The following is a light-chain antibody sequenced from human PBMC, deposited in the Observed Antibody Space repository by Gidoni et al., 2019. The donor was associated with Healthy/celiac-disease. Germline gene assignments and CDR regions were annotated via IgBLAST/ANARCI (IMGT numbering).Light chain of an antibody. CDR3: QQYNSYSRT. CDR1: QSISSW. Sequence: DIQMTQSPSTLSASVGDRVTITCRASQSISSWLAWYQQKPGKAPKLLIYKASSLESGVPSRFSGSGSGTEFPLTISSLQPADIATYSCQQYNSYSRTFGHGTKVDIK. V-gene: IGKV1-5*03. CDR2: KAS. J-gene: IGKJ1*01.